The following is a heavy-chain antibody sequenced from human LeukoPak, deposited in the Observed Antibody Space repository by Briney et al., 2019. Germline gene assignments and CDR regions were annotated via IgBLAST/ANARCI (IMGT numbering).Heavy chain of an antibody. V-gene: IGHV1-46*01. CDR1: GYTFTSYY. Sequence: GASVKVSCKASGYTFTSYYMHWVRQAPGQGLEWMGIINPSGGSTSYAQKFQGRVTITADESTSTAYMELSSLRSEDTAVYYCARAGSSSWPDYWGQGTLVTVSS. D-gene: IGHD6-13*01. CDR3: ARAGSSSWPDY. J-gene: IGHJ4*02. CDR2: INPSGGST.